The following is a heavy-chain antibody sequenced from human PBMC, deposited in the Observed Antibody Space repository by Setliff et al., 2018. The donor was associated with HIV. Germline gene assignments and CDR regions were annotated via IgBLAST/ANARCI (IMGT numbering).Heavy chain of an antibody. D-gene: IGHD1-26*01. J-gene: IGHJ3*01. V-gene: IGHV4-59*02. CDR1: GMSVSGYY. CDR3: ARDRELGAFDL. CDR2: NYHTGTT. Sequence: PSETLSLTCRVSGMSVSGYYWSWIRQSPGKGLEWIGYNYHTGTTSYNPSLKSRVTIQIDRSNNHFSLNLRSATTADTAVYFCARDRELGAFDLWGQGTMVTVSS.